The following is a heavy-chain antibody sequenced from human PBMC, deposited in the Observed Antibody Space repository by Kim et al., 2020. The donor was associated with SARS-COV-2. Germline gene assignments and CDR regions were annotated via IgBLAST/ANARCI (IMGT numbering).Heavy chain of an antibody. D-gene: IGHD6-13*01. CDR1: GGSISSSSYY. Sequence: SETLSLTCTVSGGSISSSSYYWGWIRQPPGKGLEWIGSIYYSGSTYYNPSLKSRVTISVDTSKNQFSLKLSSVTAADTAVYYCARRSSWYPGWFDPWGQG. CDR2: IYYSGST. J-gene: IGHJ5*02. CDR3: ARRSSWYPGWFDP. V-gene: IGHV4-39*01.